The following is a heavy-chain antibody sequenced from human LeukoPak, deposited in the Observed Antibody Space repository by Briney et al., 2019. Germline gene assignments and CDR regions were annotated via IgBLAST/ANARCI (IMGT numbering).Heavy chain of an antibody. D-gene: IGHD6-19*01. CDR1: GYTFTSYY. CDR3: ARGGGWYRRRFDP. J-gene: IGHJ5*02. Sequence: ASVKVSCKASGYTFTSYYMHWVRQAPGQGLEWMGIINPSGGSTSYAQKFQGRVTMTRNTSISTAYMELSSLRSEDTAVYYCARGGGWYRRRFDPWGQGTLVTVSS. V-gene: IGHV1-46*01. CDR2: INPSGGST.